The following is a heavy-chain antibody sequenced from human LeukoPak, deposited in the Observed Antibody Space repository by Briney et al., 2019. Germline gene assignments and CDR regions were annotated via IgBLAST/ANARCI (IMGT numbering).Heavy chain of an antibody. CDR2: ISSSSSTI. CDR3: ARDVSDSVGATTFDY. J-gene: IGHJ4*02. D-gene: IGHD1-26*01. V-gene: IGHV3-48*04. CDR1: GFTFSSYS. Sequence: PGGSLRISCAASGFTFSSYSMNWVRQAPGKGLEWVSYISSSSSTIYYADSVKGRFTISRDNAKNSPYLQMNSLRAEDTAVYYCARDVSDSVGATTFDYWGQGTLVTVSS.